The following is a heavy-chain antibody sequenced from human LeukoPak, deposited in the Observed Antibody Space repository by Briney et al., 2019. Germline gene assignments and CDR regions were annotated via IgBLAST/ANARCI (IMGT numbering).Heavy chain of an antibody. V-gene: IGHV4-61*02. CDR1: GGSISSGSYY. CDR2: IYTSGST. J-gene: IGHJ4*02. CDR3: ARADFWSGYPYFDY. D-gene: IGHD3-3*01. Sequence: SQTLSLTCTVSGGSISSGSYYWSWIRQPAGKGLEWIGRIYTSGSTNYNPSLKSRVTMSVDTSKNQFSLKLSSVTAADTAVYYCARADFWSGYPYFDYWGQGTLVTVSS.